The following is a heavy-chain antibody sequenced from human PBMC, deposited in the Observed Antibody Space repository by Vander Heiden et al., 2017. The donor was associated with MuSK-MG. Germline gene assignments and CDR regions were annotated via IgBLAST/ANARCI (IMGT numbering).Heavy chain of an antibody. J-gene: IGHJ6*02. V-gene: IGHV4-4*02. CDR1: GGSFSSSEW. CDR3: ARNGHYCLDG. CDR2: IYQSQIT. D-gene: IGHD2-15*01. Sequence: QVQLQESGPGLVKPSGTLSLTCAVSGGSFSSSEWWSWVRQSPGKGLEWIGEIYQSQITTYNPSLKSRVTMSMDKSNNQFSLKLTSVTAADTAVYYCARNGHYCLDGWGQGTTVTVSS.